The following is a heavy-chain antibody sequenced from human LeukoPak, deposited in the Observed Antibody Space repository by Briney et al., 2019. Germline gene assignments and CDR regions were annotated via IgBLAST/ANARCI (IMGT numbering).Heavy chain of an antibody. V-gene: IGHV3-49*04. CDR3: TRDLHGDEAFDV. D-gene: IGHD4-17*01. Sequence: GRSLRLSCRTSGFNFGDYAMSWVRQAPGQGLEWVGFIRTKPYGGTPDYAASVKGRFTISVDDSKSIAYLRMNSLETEDTAVYYCTRDLHGDEAFDVWGQGTMVTVSS. CDR1: GFNFGDYA. CDR2: IRTKPYGGTP. J-gene: IGHJ3*01.